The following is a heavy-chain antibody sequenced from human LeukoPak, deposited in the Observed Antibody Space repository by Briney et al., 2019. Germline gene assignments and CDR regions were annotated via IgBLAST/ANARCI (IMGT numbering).Heavy chain of an antibody. Sequence: PGGSLRLSCAASGFAFSSYAMIWVRQAPGKGLEWVSGISGNDGSTFYADSVKGRFTISRDNSKNTLYLQMNSLRAEDTAVYYCATDWAWGGFDHWGQGALVTVSS. CDR3: ATDWAWGGFDH. CDR2: ISGNDGST. D-gene: IGHD3-16*01. CDR1: GFAFSSYA. V-gene: IGHV3-23*01. J-gene: IGHJ4*02.